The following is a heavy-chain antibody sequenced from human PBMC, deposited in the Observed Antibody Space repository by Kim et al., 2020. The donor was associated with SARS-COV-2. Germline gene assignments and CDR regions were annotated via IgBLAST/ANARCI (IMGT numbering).Heavy chain of an antibody. CDR2: IWYDGSNK. D-gene: IGHD2-15*01. J-gene: IGHJ6*02. V-gene: IGHV3-33*01. Sequence: GGSLRLSCAASGFTFSSYGMHWVRQAPGKGLEWVAVIWYDGSNKYYADSVKGRFTISRDNSKNTLYLQMNSLRAEDTAVYYCARDFTLDIVVVVAAIWGGMDVWGQGTTVTVSS. CDR1: GFTFSSYG. CDR3: ARDFTLDIVVVVAAIWGGMDV.